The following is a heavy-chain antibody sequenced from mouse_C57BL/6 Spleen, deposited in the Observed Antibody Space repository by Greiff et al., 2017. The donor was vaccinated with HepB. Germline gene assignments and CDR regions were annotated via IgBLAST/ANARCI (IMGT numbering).Heavy chain of an antibody. CDR3: AREYGSSYVPHWYFDV. Sequence: QVQLKQSGAELMKPGASVKLSCKAPGYTFTGYWIEWVKPRPGHGLEWIGELLPGSGSTNYNEKFKGKATFTADTSSNTAYMQLSSLTTEDSAIYDGAREYGSSYVPHWYFDVWGTGTTVTVSS. CDR1: GYTFTGYW. CDR2: LLPGSGST. D-gene: IGHD1-1*01. J-gene: IGHJ1*03. V-gene: IGHV1-9*01.